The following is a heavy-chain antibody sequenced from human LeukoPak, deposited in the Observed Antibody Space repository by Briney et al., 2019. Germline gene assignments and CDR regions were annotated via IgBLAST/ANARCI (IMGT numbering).Heavy chain of an antibody. D-gene: IGHD3-9*01. CDR2: LSGSGGST. Sequence: QPGGSLRLTCAASGFTFSSFAMNWVRQAPGKGVEWVSALSGSGGSTYYADSVKGRFTISRDNSKNTLYLQMNSLRAEDTAVYYCAKELSPSSNYGILTGYEALDYWGQGTLVTVSS. V-gene: IGHV3-23*01. J-gene: IGHJ4*02. CDR3: AKELSPSSNYGILTGYEALDY. CDR1: GFTFSSFA.